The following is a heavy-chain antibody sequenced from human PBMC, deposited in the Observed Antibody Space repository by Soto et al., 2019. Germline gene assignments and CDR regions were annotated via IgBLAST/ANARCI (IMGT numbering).Heavy chain of an antibody. V-gene: IGHV3-15*01. J-gene: IGHJ4*02. D-gene: IGHD6-13*01. CDR1: GFTFSNAW. CDR3: TTSIAAAGTGPDY. CDR2: IKSKTDGGTT. Sequence: GGSLRLSCAASGFTFSNAWMSWVRQAPGKGLEWVGRIKSKTDGGTTDYAAPVKGRFTISRDDSKNTLYLQMNSLKTEDTAVYYCTTSIAAAGTGPDYWGQGTLVTVSS.